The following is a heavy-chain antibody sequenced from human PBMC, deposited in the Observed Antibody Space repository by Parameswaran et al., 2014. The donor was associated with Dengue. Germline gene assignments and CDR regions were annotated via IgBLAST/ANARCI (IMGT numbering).Heavy chain of an antibody. Sequence: WVRQAPGQGLEWMGWISAYNGNTNYAQKLQGRVTMTTDTSTSTAYMELRSLRSDDTAVYYCARSRRSTSCGDYWGQGTLVTVSS. J-gene: IGHJ4*02. CDR2: ISAYNGNT. V-gene: IGHV1-18*01. CDR3: ARSRRSTSCGDY. D-gene: IGHD2-2*01.